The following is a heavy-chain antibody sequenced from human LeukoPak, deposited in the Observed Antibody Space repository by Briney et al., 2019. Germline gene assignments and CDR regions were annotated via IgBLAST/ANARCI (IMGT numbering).Heavy chain of an antibody. CDR1: GGSISSGSYY. CDR2: IYTSGST. D-gene: IGHD6-6*01. V-gene: IGHV4-61*02. Sequence: SETLSLTCTVSGGSISSGSYYWSWIRQPAGKGLEWIGRIYTSGSTNYNPSLKSRVTISVDTSKNQFSLKLNSVTAADTAVYYCARRGWKAARPLDYWGQGTLVTVSS. J-gene: IGHJ4*02. CDR3: ARRGWKAARPLDY.